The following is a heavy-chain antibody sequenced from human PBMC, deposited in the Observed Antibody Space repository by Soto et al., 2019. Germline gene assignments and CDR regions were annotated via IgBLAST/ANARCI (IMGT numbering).Heavy chain of an antibody. CDR2: IYYSGST. CDR1: GGSISSGGYY. Sequence: SETLSLTCTVSGGSISSGGYYWSWIRQHPGKGLEWIGYIYYSGSTYYNPSLKSRVTISVDTSKNQFSLKLSSVTAADTAVYYCARGAVQLWSDYYYGMDVWGQATTVTVYS. V-gene: IGHV4-31*02. J-gene: IGHJ6*02. D-gene: IGHD5-18*01. CDR3: ARGAVQLWSDYYYGMDV.